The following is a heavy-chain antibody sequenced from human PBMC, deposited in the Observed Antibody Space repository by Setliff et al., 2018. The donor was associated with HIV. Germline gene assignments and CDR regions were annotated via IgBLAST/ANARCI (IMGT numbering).Heavy chain of an antibody. CDR1: GDTFNSHA. CDR2: IIPIFGTP. CDR3: ARDSRDIVVVIAPEPEPY. D-gene: IGHD2-15*01. Sequence: ASVKVSCKASGDTFNSHAISWVRQAPGQGLEWMGGIIPIFGTPNYAEKFKGRLTITADESTSTVYMELSSLRSEDTAVYYCARDSRDIVVVIAPEPEPYWGQGTLVTVSS. V-gene: IGHV1-69*13. J-gene: IGHJ4*02.